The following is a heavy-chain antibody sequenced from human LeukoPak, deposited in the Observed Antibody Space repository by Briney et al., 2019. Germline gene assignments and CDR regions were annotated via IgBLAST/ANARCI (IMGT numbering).Heavy chain of an antibody. CDR2: ISGSSSST. V-gene: IGHV3-23*01. Sequence: GGSLRLSCAASGFTFSSYAMSWVRQTPGRGLEWVSAISGSSSSTYYADSVKGRFTIPRDNSQNAVYLQMNSLRVDDTAVYYCAKGRASIVAAGIGYFEYWGQGTLVTVSS. CDR1: GFTFSSYA. D-gene: IGHD6-13*01. CDR3: AKGRASIVAAGIGYFEY. J-gene: IGHJ4*02.